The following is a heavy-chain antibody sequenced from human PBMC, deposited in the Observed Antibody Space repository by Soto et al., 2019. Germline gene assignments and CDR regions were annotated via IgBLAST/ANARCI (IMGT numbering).Heavy chain of an antibody. V-gene: IGHV3-23*01. D-gene: IGHD2-2*01. CDR1: GFSFSNFA. Sequence: EVQVLESGGGSVQPGGSLRLSCAASGFSFSNFAMSWVRHASGKGLEWVSEITGSTGTTYYADSVKGRFIISRDNSKNTVHLQTHSLRAEHTAVYYCAKDTSSSPYYMDVWGKGTTVTVSS. CDR2: ITGSTGTT. CDR3: AKDTSSSPYYMDV. J-gene: IGHJ6*03.